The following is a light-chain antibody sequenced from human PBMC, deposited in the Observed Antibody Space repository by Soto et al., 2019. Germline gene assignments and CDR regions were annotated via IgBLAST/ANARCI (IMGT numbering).Light chain of an antibody. CDR1: QTISND. Sequence: EVEMTQSPATVSVSPGEGVTLSCRASQTISNDLAWYQQKPGQAPRLLIYGASTRATGVPARFSGGGSGTEFTLTISSLQSEDFAFYYCQQNNKWPPVTFGGGTKVEIK. V-gene: IGKV3-15*01. CDR2: GAS. CDR3: QQNNKWPPVT. J-gene: IGKJ4*01.